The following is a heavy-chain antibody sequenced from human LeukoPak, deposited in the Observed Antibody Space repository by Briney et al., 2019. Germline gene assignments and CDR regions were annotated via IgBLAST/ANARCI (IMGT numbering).Heavy chain of an antibody. V-gene: IGHV4-34*01. D-gene: IGHD6-13*01. CDR1: GGSFSGYY. J-gene: IGHJ4*02. CDR2: INRSGST. Sequence: PSETLSLTCAVYGGSFSGYYWSWIRQPPGKGLEWIGEINRSGSTNYNPSLKSRVTISVDTSKNQFSLKLSSVTAADTAVYYCARGRSRAAAAGTVGYWGQGTLVTVSS. CDR3: ARGRSRAAAAGTVGY.